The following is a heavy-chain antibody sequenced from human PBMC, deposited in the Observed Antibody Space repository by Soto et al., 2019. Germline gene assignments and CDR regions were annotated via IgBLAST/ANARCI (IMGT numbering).Heavy chain of an antibody. J-gene: IGHJ4*02. CDR3: AKAGFSSSWSPTYFDY. V-gene: IGHV3-23*01. CDR1: GFTFTSYA. CDR2: ISGTGYNT. D-gene: IGHD6-13*01. Sequence: EVQLLESGGGLVQPGGSLRLSCAASGFTFTSYAMNWVRLAPGKGLEWVSAISGTGYNTYYADSVKGRFTISRDNTKNTLYLQLTSRRAEDTAVYYCAKAGFSSSWSPTYFDYWGQGTLVTVSS.